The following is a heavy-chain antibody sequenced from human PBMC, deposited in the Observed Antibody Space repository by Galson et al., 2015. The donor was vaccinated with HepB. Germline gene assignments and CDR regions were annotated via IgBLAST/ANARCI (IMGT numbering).Heavy chain of an antibody. J-gene: IGHJ3*02. CDR2: IIPILGIA. D-gene: IGHD6-13*01. CDR1: GGTFSSYT. Sequence: SVKVSCKASGGTFSSYTISWMRQAPGQGLEWMGRIIPILGIANYAQKFQGRVTITADKSTSTAYMELSSLRSEDTAVYYCARDLDIAAYAFDIWGQGTMVTVSS. CDR3: ARDLDIAAYAFDI. V-gene: IGHV1-69*04.